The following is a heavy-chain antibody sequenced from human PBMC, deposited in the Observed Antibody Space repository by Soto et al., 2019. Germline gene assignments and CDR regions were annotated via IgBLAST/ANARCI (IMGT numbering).Heavy chain of an antibody. D-gene: IGHD6-19*01. J-gene: IGHJ4*02. Sequence: EVQLLESGGGLVQPGGSLRLSCVASGFTFSNYAMTWVRQAPGKGLEWVSTISGYGGSTYYADSVKGRFTISRDNSKNTLYPEKDSLRAEETAVYYCAKGREAVAGPDYFDYWGQGTLVTVSS. CDR1: GFTFSNYA. CDR3: AKGREAVAGPDYFDY. V-gene: IGHV3-23*01. CDR2: ISGYGGST.